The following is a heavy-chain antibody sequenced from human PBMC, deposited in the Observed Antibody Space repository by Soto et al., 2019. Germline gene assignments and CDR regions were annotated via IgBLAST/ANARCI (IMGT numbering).Heavy chain of an antibody. CDR3: VKDSYADFHRVLSTAESVFDY. CDR2: ITWNSGNI. D-gene: IGHD2-2*01. Sequence: EVQLVESGGGLVRPGRSLRLSCTASGFTFDDYAMHWVRQAPGRGLEWVSGITWNSGNIAYADSVQGRFTIARDDDNNSLYLHMNSLRPEDTALYYCVKDSYADFHRVLSTAESVFDYWGHGTLVTVSS. V-gene: IGHV3-9*01. J-gene: IGHJ4*01. CDR1: GFTFDDYA.